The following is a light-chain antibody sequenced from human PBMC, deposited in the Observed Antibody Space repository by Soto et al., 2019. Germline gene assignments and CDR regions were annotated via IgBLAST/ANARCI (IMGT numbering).Light chain of an antibody. Sequence: DKVMTQSPATLSVSPGEGAVLSCRASQSVSSYVAWYQQRPGQAPRVLIYGASTRATGIPIRFSGSGSGTEFTLTIGSLQSEDSAVYYCQQYKDWPKTFGQGTKVEIK. CDR2: GAS. CDR1: QSVSSY. CDR3: QQYKDWPKT. J-gene: IGKJ1*01. V-gene: IGKV3-15*01.